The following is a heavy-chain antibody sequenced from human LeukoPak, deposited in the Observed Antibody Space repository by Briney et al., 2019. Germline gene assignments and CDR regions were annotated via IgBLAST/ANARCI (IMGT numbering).Heavy chain of an antibody. D-gene: IGHD1-26*01. CDR1: GFTLSDSA. V-gene: IGHV3-73*01. CDR2: IDRPAKSYAT. J-gene: IGHJ5*02. CDR3: TRDRGTYNWHDP. Sequence: GGSLRLSCAASGFTLSDSAIHWVRQASGKGLEWVGLIDRPAKSYATAYGASVGGRFTISRDDSKNTAYLQMDSLKTEDTALYYCTRDRGTYNWHDPWGQGTLVTVSS.